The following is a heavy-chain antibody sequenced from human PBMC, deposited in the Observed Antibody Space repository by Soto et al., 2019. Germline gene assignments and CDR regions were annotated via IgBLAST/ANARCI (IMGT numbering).Heavy chain of an antibody. CDR3: ARGWELHADWFDP. V-gene: IGHV1-69*12. J-gene: IGHJ5*02. CDR1: GGTFSSYA. Sequence: QVQLVQSGAEVKKPGSSVKVSCKASGGTFSSYAISWVRQAPGQGLEWMGGIIPIFGTANYAQKFQGRVTITADEATSPAHMELSSLRSEDTAVYYCARGWELHADWFDPWGQGTLVTVSS. CDR2: IIPIFGTA. D-gene: IGHD1-26*01.